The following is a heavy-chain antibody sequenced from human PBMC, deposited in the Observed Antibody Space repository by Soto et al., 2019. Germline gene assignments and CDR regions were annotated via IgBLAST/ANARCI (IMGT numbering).Heavy chain of an antibody. V-gene: IGHV3-72*01. CDR2: IRNKANSHTT. J-gene: IGHJ4*02. Sequence: PGGSLRLSCAASGFIFSDHYMDWVRQAPGKGLEWVGRIRNKANSHTTEYAASVRDRFTISRDDSKNSLYLQMNSLEIEDSAVYYCARALYGSGWYPSDHWGQGTLVTVSS. CDR3: ARALYGSGWYPSDH. CDR1: GFIFSDHY. D-gene: IGHD6-19*01.